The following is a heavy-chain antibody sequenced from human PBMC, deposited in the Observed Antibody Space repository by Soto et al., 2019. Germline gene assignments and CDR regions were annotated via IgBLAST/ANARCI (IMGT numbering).Heavy chain of an antibody. Sequence: PSETLSLTCTVSGGSISSYYWSWIRQPPGKGLEWIGYIYYSGSTNYNPSLKSRVTISVDTSKNQFSLKLSSVTAADTAVYYCERGAVFRPDADGMDVWGQGTTVTVSS. CDR2: IYYSGST. J-gene: IGHJ6*02. D-gene: IGHD6-6*01. V-gene: IGHV4-59*01. CDR1: GGSISSYY. CDR3: ERGAVFRPDADGMDV.